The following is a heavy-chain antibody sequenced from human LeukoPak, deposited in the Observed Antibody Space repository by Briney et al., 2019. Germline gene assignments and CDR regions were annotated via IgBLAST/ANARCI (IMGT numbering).Heavy chain of an antibody. Sequence: PGGSLRLSCAASGFSFSSYAMSWVRQAPGKGLEWVSTFSGSSGSTYYADSVKGRFAISRDNPKNTLYLQMNSLRAEDTAVYYCAKDSHASGSYSHLDYWGQGTLVTVSS. D-gene: IGHD3-10*01. CDR3: AKDSHASGSYSHLDY. CDR2: FSGSSGST. CDR1: GFSFSSYA. V-gene: IGHV3-23*01. J-gene: IGHJ4*02.